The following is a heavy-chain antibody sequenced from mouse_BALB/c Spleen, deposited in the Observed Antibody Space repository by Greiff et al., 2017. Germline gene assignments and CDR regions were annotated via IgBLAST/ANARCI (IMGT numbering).Heavy chain of an antibody. V-gene: IGHV14-3*02. CDR3: ARGDPLDAMDY. Sequence: VQLQQSGAELVKPGASVKLSCTASGFNIKDTYMHWVKQRPEQGLEWIGRIDPANGNTKYDPKFQGKATITADTSSNTAYLQLSSLTSEDTAVYYCARGDPLDAMDYWGQGTSVTVSS. CDR1: GFNIKDTY. D-gene: IGHD3-3*01. J-gene: IGHJ4*01. CDR2: IDPANGNT.